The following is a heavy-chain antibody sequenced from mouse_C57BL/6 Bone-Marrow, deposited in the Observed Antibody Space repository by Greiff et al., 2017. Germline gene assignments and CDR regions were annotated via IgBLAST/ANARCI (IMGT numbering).Heavy chain of an antibody. D-gene: IGHD1-1*01. V-gene: IGHV1-9*01. CDR2: ILPGSGST. CDR3: ARSLYYYGSSWFAY. CDR1: GYTFTGYW. J-gene: IGHJ3*01. Sequence: VQLQESGAELMKPGASVKLSCKATGYTFTGYWIEWVKQRPGHGLEWIGEILPGSGSTNYNEKFKGKATFTADPSSNTAYMQLSSLTTEDSAIYYCARSLYYYGSSWFAYWGQGTLVTVSA.